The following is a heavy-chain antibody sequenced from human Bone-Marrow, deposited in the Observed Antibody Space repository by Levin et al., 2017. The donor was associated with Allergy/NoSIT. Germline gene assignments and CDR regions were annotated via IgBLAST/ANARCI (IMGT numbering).Heavy chain of an antibody. CDR3: ARDLGLSHYSASSFDY. D-gene: IGHD3-10*01. CDR2: ISPNSGDT. V-gene: IGHV1-2*06. J-gene: IGHJ4*02. CDR1: EYTFTDYN. Sequence: GASVKVSCKASEYTFTDYNIHWMRQTPGQGLEWLGRISPNSGDTDPAQNFQGRVTMTRDTSVSTAYLELSSLRSVDTAVYYCARDLGLSHYSASSFDYWGQGTRVTVSS.